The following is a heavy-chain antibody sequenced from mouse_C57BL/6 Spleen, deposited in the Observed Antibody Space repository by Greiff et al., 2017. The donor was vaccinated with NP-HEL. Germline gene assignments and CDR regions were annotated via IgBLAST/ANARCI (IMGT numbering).Heavy chain of an antibody. V-gene: IGHV1-9*01. CDR3: ATRDYDYDEGWFAY. Sequence: QVQLQPSGAELMKPGASVKLSCKATGYTFTGYWIEWVKQRPGHGLEWIGEILPGSGSTNYNEKFKGKATFTADTSSNTAYMQLNSLTTEDSAIYYCATRDYDYDEGWFAYWGQGTLVTVSA. J-gene: IGHJ3*01. CDR2: ILPGSGST. CDR1: GYTFTGYW. D-gene: IGHD2-4*01.